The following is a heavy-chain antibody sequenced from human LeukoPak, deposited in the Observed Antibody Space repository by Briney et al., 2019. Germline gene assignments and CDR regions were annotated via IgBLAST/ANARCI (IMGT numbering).Heavy chain of an antibody. CDR2: ISGSGGST. CDR1: GLTFSTYA. CDR3: AKETRFHNYGSGSYYDY. D-gene: IGHD3-10*01. V-gene: IGHV3-23*01. J-gene: IGHJ4*02. Sequence: GGSLRLSCAASGLTFSTYAMSWVRQAPGKGLEWVSAISGSGGSTYYADSVKGRFTISRDNSKNTLYLQMNSLRAGDTAVYYCAKETRFHNYGSGSYYDYWGQGTLVTVSS.